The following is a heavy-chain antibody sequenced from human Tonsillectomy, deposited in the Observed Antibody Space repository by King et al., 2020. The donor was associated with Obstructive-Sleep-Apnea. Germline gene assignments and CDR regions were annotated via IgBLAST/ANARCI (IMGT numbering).Heavy chain of an antibody. Sequence: QLVQSGGGLVQPGGSLRLSCAASGFTFRSDWMSWVRQAPGKGLEWVATIKPDGSDKYYLDSVKGRFTISRDNAKNSLSLQMSSLRVEDTAVYYCARDTSGGWTPFDYWGQGTLVTVSS. D-gene: IGHD6-19*01. CDR2: IKPDGSDK. CDR1: GFTFRSDW. CDR3: ARDTSGGWTPFDY. J-gene: IGHJ4*02. V-gene: IGHV3-7*01.